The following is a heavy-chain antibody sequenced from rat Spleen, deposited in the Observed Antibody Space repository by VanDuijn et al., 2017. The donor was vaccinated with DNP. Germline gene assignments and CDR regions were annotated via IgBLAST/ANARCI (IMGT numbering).Heavy chain of an antibody. CDR1: GYSITSGYG. CDR3: ASEVITIAAISPFAY. D-gene: IGHD1-2*01. V-gene: IGHV3-3*01. Sequence: EVQLQESGPGLVKPSQSLSLTCSVTGYSITSGYGWNWIRKFPGNKLEWMGYINSAGSSNYNPPLKSQISITRDTSKNQFFLQLTSVTTEDTATYYCASEVITIAAISPFAYWGQGVMVTVSS. J-gene: IGHJ2*01. CDR2: INSAGSS.